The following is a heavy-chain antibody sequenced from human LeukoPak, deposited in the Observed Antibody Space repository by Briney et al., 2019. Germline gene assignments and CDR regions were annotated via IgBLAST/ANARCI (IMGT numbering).Heavy chain of an antibody. CDR3: ARDLREATAMANYFDY. J-gene: IGHJ4*02. V-gene: IGHV1-69*06. Sequence: SVKVSCKASGGTFSSYATSWVRQAPGQGLEWMGGIIPIFGTANYAQKFQGRVTITADKSTSTAYMELSSLRSEDTAVYYCARDLREATAMANYFDYWGQGTLVTVSS. CDR2: IIPIFGTA. D-gene: IGHD5-18*01. CDR1: GGTFSSYA.